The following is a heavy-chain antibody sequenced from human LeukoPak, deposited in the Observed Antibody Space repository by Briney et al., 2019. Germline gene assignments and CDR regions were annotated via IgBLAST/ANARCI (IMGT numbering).Heavy chain of an antibody. CDR1: GLIFSNHA. CDR2: ITGNSGTT. CDR3: AKDPNGDYIGAFDA. Sequence: GGSLRLSCAASGLIFSNHAMTWVRQAPGKGLEWVSSITGNSGTTKYADSVKGRFTMSRDNSRNTLYLQMDSLRAEDTAVYYCAKDPNGDYIGAFDAWGPGTMVIVPS. V-gene: IGHV3-23*01. D-gene: IGHD2-8*01. J-gene: IGHJ3*01.